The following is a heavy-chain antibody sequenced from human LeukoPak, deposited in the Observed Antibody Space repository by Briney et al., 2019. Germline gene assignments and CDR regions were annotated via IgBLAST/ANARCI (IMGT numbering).Heavy chain of an antibody. Sequence: GGSLRLSCAASGFTFSSYGMSWVRQAPGKGLEWVSAISGSGGSTYYADSVKGRFTISRDNSKNTLYLQLNSPRAEDTALYYCASSTVTTEYYYYYMDVWGKGTTVTVSS. D-gene: IGHD4-17*01. V-gene: IGHV3-23*01. CDR1: GFTFSSYG. CDR2: ISGSGGST. CDR3: ASSTVTTEYYYYYMDV. J-gene: IGHJ6*03.